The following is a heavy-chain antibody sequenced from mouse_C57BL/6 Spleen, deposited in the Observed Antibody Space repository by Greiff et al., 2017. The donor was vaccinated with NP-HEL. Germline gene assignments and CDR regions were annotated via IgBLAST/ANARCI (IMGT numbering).Heavy chain of an antibody. D-gene: IGHD1-1*01. CDR1: GYAFSSYW. J-gene: IGHJ4*01. Sequence: QVQLQQSGAELVKPGASVKISCKASGYAFSSYWMNWVKQRPGKGLEWIGQIYPGDGDTNYNGKFKGKATLTADKSSSTAYMQLSSLTSEDSAVYFCARGNYGTFYAMDYWGQGTSVTVSS. V-gene: IGHV1-80*01. CDR3: ARGNYGTFYAMDY. CDR2: IYPGDGDT.